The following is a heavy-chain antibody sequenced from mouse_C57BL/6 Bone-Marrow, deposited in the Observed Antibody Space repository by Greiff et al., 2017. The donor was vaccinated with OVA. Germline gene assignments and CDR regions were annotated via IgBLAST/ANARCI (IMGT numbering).Heavy chain of an antibody. CDR1: GFTFSDYY. CDR3: ARGGYYAPFAY. D-gene: IGHD2-3*01. J-gene: IGHJ3*01. Sequence: EVQVVESGGGLVQPGGSLELSCAASGFTFSDYYMYWVRQTPEKRLEWVAYISNGGGSTYYPDTVKGRFTISRDNAKNTLYLQMSRLKSEDTAMYYCARGGYYAPFAYWGQGTLVTVSA. CDR2: ISNGGGST. V-gene: IGHV5-12*01.